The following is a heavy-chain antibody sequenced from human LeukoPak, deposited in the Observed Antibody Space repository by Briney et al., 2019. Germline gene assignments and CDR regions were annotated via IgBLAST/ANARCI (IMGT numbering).Heavy chain of an antibody. J-gene: IGHJ6*03. CDR3: ARGRYDDYGYYYYYMDV. D-gene: IGHD4-17*01. CDR1: GYTFTSYD. CDR2: MNPNSGNT. V-gene: IGHV1-8*01. Sequence: ASVKVSCKASGYTFTSYDINWVRQATGQGLEWMGWMNPNSGNTGYAQKFQGRVTMTRNTSISTAYMELSSLRSEDTAVYYCARGRYDDYGYYYYYMDVWGKGTTVTISS.